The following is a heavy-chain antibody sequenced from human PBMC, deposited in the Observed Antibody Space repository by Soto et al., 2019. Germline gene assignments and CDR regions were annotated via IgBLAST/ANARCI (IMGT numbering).Heavy chain of an antibody. V-gene: IGHV4-4*02. CDR1: GDSITGDNW. J-gene: IGHJ6*02. CDR2: IHHSGAT. CDR3: ARLGGYCSNSRCQGYYAVDV. Sequence: SETLSLTCALSGDSITGDNWWIWVRQPPGKGLEWIGEIHHSGATNYNPSLKSRVTISVDKSKNQFSLKLNSVTVADTAVYYCARLGGYCSNSRCQGYYAVDVWGQGTTVTVS. D-gene: IGHD2-2*01.